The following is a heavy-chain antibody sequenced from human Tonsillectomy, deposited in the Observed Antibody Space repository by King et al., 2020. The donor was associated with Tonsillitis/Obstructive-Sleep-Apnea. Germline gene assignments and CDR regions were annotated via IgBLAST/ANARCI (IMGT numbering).Heavy chain of an antibody. CDR1: GFTFSSYS. CDR2: ISSSSSYI. V-gene: IGHV3-21*01. CDR3: ARDDQTFTYYYDSSGYQRPTYYFDS. J-gene: IGHJ4*02. D-gene: IGHD3-22*01. Sequence: VQLVESGGGLVKPGGSLRLSCAASGFTFSSYSMNWVRQAPGKGLEWVSSISSSSSYIYYADSVKGRFTISRDNAKNSLYLQMNSLRAEDTAVYYCARDDQTFTYYYDSSGYQRPTYYFDSWGQGTLVTVSS.